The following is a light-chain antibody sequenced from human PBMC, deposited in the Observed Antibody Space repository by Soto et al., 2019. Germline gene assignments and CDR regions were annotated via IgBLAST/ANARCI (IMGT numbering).Light chain of an antibody. V-gene: IGKV1-39*01. CDR1: QPIGTS. CDR3: QQGYTTLWT. Sequence: DIQMTQSPSSLSASVGDTVTVTCRASQPIGTSLHWYQQKPGKAPKVLISAASRLQSGVPSRFSGSGPGTHFALTISNLQPGDFATYYCQQGYTTLWTFGQGTKVELK. J-gene: IGKJ1*01. CDR2: AAS.